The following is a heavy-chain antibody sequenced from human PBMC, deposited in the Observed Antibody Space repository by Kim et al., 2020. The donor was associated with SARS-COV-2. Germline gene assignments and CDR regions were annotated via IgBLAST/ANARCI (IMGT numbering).Heavy chain of an antibody. CDR3: ARGFGMVRGVLFAY. Sequence: YAQKFQVRVTMTRSTSINTAYMELSSLRSDDTAVYYCARGFGMVRGVLFAYWGQGTLVTVSS. J-gene: IGHJ4*02. V-gene: IGHV1-8*01. D-gene: IGHD3-10*01.